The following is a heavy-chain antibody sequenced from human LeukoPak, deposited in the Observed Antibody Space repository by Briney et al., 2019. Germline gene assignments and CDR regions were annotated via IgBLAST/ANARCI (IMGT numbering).Heavy chain of an antibody. Sequence: SETLSLTCTVSGGSISSSSYYWGWIRQPPGKGLEWIGSIYYSGSTYYNPSHKSRVTISVDTSKNQFSLKLSSVTAADTAVYYCARRNSEDAFDIWGQGTMVTVSS. CDR1: GGSISSSSYY. CDR2: IYYSGST. V-gene: IGHV4-39*07. CDR3: ARRNSEDAFDI. J-gene: IGHJ3*02. D-gene: IGHD1-7*01.